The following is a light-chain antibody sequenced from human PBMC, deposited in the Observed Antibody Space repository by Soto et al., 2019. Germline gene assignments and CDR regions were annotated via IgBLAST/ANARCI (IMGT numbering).Light chain of an antibody. Sequence: DFQMAQSPSSLSASIVDTVTLPCRASQDSSTLLAWYQQKPGKAPKLLIYGASTLESGVPSRFSGRGSGTDFTLTISSLQPEDFATYFCQQADSFPLTFGGGTKVDIK. J-gene: IGKJ4*01. CDR2: GAS. CDR3: QQADSFPLT. V-gene: IGKV1D-12*01. CDR1: QDSSTL.